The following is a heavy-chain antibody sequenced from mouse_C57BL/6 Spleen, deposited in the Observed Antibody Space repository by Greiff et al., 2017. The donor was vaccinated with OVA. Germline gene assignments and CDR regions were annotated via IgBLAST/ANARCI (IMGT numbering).Heavy chain of an antibody. CDR3: ASGSSWGNYYAMDY. Sequence: QVQLQQPGAELVRPGSSVKLSCKASGYTFTSYWMDWVKQRPGQGLEWIGNIYPSDSETHYNQKFKDKATLTVDKSSSTAYMQLSSLTSEDSAVYYCASGSSWGNYYAMDYWGQGTSVTVSS. D-gene: IGHD1-1*01. J-gene: IGHJ4*01. V-gene: IGHV1-61*01. CDR2: IYPSDSET. CDR1: GYTFTSYW.